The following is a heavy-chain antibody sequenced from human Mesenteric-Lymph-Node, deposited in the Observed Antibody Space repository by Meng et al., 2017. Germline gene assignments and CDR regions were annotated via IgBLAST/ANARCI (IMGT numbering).Heavy chain of an antibody. V-gene: IGHV4-39*07. CDR2: IYYSGST. CDR1: GGSISSSSYY. Sequence: SETLSLTCTVSGGSISSSSYYWGWIRQPPGKGLEWIGSIYYSGSTYYNPSLKSRVTISVDTSKNQFSLKLSSVTAADTAVYYCARGSYYYDSSCYLWGQGTLVTVSS. J-gene: IGHJ4*02. D-gene: IGHD3-22*01. CDR3: ARGSYYYDSSCYL.